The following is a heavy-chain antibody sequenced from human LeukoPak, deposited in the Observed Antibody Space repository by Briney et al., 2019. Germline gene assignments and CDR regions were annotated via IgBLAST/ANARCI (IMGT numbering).Heavy chain of an antibody. V-gene: IGHV4-38-2*01. J-gene: IGHJ4*02. D-gene: IGHD3-3*01. CDR2: IYHSGST. CDR1: GYSISSGYY. Sequence: SETLSLTCSVSGYSISSGYYWGWIRQPPGKGLEWIGSIYHSGSTFYNPSLKSRVTISVDTSKNQFSLKLSSVTAADTAVYYCARAIFGVAPLDYWGQGTLVTVSS. CDR3: ARAIFGVAPLDY.